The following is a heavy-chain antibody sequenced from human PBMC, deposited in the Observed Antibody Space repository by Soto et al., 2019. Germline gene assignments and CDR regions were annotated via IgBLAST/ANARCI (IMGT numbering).Heavy chain of an antibody. CDR3: AHRCYLGYFDY. V-gene: IGHV2-5*02. Sequence: QITLKESGPTLVTPTQTLTLTCTFSGFSFTTTGVGVGWIRQPPGKALEWLALIYWDDVKRYSPSLRTRLTITKDTSKIQVLLTLTNMDPVDTATYYCAHRCYLGYFDYWGQGTLVTVSS. CDR1: GFSFTTTGVG. J-gene: IGHJ4*02. CDR2: IYWDDVK. D-gene: IGHD3-10*01.